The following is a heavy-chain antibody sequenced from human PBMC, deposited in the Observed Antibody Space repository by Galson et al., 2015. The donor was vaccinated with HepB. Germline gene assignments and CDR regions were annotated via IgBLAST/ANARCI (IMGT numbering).Heavy chain of an antibody. CDR3: ARVSGPLEWLFRYYYYYMDV. J-gene: IGHJ6*03. D-gene: IGHD3-3*01. V-gene: IGHV1-8*01. CDR2: MNPNSGNT. Sequence: SVKVSCKASGYTFTSYDINWVRQATGQGLEWMGWMNPNSGNTGYAQKFQGRVTMTRNTSISTAYMELSSLRSEDTAVYYCARVSGPLEWLFRYYYYYMDVWGKGTTVTVSS. CDR1: GYTFTSYD.